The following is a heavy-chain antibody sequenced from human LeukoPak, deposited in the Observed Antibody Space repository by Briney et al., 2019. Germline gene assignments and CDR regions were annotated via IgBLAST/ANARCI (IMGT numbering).Heavy chain of an antibody. CDR2: IKQDGGEK. CDR3: ATSQTTSGRYGNASDI. CDR1: GFTLSTFW. J-gene: IGHJ3*02. V-gene: IGHV3-7*01. Sequence: GGSLRLSCAASGFTLSTFWMSWVRQAPGKGLEWVANIKQDGGEKYYVDSVKGRFTISRDNAKNSLYLQMNSLRVEDTAVYYCATSQTTSGRYGNASDIWGQGMMVIVSS. D-gene: IGHD6-19*01.